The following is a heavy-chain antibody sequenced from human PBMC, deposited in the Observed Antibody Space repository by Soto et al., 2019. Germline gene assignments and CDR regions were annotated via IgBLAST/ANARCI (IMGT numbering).Heavy chain of an antibody. Sequence: ASVKVSCKASGYTFTTYYMHWVRQAPGQGLEWMGRINPSGGSTSYAQKFQGRVTMTRDTSTSTVYMELSSLKSDDTAVYYCARADFSASYGMAVWGQGTTVTVSS. J-gene: IGHJ6*02. V-gene: IGHV1-46*01. CDR1: GYTFTTYY. CDR3: ARADFSASYGMAV. D-gene: IGHD3-3*01. CDR2: INPSGGST.